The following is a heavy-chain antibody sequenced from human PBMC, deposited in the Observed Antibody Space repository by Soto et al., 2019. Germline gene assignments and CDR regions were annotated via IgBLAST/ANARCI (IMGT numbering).Heavy chain of an antibody. D-gene: IGHD6-6*01. CDR3: VCSSSSYNWCDP. J-gene: IGHJ5*02. V-gene: IGHV1-69*12. CDR1: VGTFSSYA. Sequence: QVQLVQSGAEVKKPVSSVKVSCKASVGTFSSYAISWVRQAPGQGLEGMGGIIPIFGTANYAQKFQGRVTITADESTSTAYMELSSLRSEDTAVYYCVCSSSSYNWCDPWGQGTLVTVSS. CDR2: IIPIFGTA.